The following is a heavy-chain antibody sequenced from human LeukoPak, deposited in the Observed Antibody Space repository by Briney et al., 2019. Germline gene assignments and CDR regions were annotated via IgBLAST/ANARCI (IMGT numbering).Heavy chain of an antibody. J-gene: IGHJ4*02. CDR3: AKDLTAVAGENGFFDY. Sequence: GGSLRLSCAASGCTFSSYGMHWVRQAPGKGLEWVAVIWYDGSNKYYADSVKGRFTISRDNSKNTLYLQMNSLRAEDTAVYYCAKDLTAVAGENGFFDYWGQGTLVTVSS. D-gene: IGHD6-19*01. CDR1: GCTFSSYG. V-gene: IGHV3-33*06. CDR2: IWYDGSNK.